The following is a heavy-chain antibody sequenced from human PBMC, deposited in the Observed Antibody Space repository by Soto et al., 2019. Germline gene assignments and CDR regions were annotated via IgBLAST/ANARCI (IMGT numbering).Heavy chain of an antibody. J-gene: IGHJ6*02. Sequence: GGSLRLSCAASGFSFSTYGMHWVRQAPGKGLEWVALIWYDGSDEYYADSVKGRFTISRDNSKSTLYLQMSSLRADDTALYYCEKDRSRTLEAMDVWGQGTAVTVSS. CDR3: EKDRSRTLEAMDV. V-gene: IGHV3-33*06. CDR1: GFSFSTYG. CDR2: IWYDGSDE. D-gene: IGHD6-13*01.